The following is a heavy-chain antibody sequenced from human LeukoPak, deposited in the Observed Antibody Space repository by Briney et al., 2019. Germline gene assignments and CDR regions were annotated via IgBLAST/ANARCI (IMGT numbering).Heavy chain of an antibody. V-gene: IGHV3-23*01. D-gene: IGHD5-24*01. CDR1: GFTFSSYS. Sequence: GGSLRLSCAASGFTFSSYSMSWVRQAPGKGLEWIGAINGSGGSTYYADSVKGRFTISRDNSKNTLYLQMNSLRAEDTAVYYCAKSRVEMATIGFFDYWGQGTLVTVSS. CDR2: INGSGGST. CDR3: AKSRVEMATIGFFDY. J-gene: IGHJ4*02.